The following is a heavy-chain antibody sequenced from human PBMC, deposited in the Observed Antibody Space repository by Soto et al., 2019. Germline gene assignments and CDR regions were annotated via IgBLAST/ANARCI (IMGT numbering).Heavy chain of an antibody. CDR2: ISSSSSTI. Sequence: GGSLRLSCAASGFTFSSYSMNWVRQAPGKGLEWVSYISSSSSTIYYADSVKGRFTISRENAKNSLYLQMNSLRAEDTAVYYCARGGRDLPRYSSGWYSHYWGQGTLVTVSS. CDR1: GFTFSSYS. V-gene: IGHV3-48*01. J-gene: IGHJ4*02. CDR3: ARGGRDLPRYSSGWYSHY. D-gene: IGHD6-19*01.